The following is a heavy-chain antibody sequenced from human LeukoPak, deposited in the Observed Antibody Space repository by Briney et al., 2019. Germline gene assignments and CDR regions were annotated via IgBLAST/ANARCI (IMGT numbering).Heavy chain of an antibody. CDR1: GFTFSSYG. J-gene: IGHJ6*02. CDR2: IWYDGSNK. V-gene: IGHV3-33*01. D-gene: IGHD2-15*01. CDR3: ARHPWSLYYYYGMDV. Sequence: GGSLRLSCAASGFTFSSYGMHWVRQAPGKGLEWVAVIWYDGSNKYYADSVKGRFTISRDNSKNTLYLQMNSLRAEDTAVYYCARHPWSLYYYYGMDVWGQGTTVTVSS.